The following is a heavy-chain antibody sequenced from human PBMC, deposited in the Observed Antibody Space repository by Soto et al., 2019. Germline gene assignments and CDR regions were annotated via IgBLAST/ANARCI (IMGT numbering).Heavy chain of an antibody. CDR3: ARVASSSWYGFWFDP. V-gene: IGHV4-59*01. D-gene: IGHD6-13*01. J-gene: IGHJ5*02. Sequence: SETLSLTCTVSGGSISSYYWSWIRQPPGKGLEWIGYIYYSGSTNYNPSLKSRVTISVDTSKNQFSLKLSSVTAADTAVYYCARVASSSWYGFWFDPWGQGTWVTVSS. CDR2: IYYSGST. CDR1: GGSISSYY.